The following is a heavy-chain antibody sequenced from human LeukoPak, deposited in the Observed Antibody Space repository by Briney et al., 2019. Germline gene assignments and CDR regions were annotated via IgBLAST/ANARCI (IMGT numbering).Heavy chain of an antibody. CDR3: ASAGYGDAFDI. D-gene: IGHD6-13*01. CDR1: GGSISSYY. Sequence: SEILSLTCTVSGGSISSYYWSWIRQPPGKGLEWIGYIYYSGSTNYNPSLKSRVTISVDTSKNQFSLKLSSVTAADTAVYYCASAGYGDAFDIWGQGTMVTVSS. V-gene: IGHV4-59*01. CDR2: IYYSGST. J-gene: IGHJ3*02.